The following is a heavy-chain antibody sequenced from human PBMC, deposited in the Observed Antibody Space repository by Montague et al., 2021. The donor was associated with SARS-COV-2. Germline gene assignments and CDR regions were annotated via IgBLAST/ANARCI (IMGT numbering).Heavy chain of an antibody. J-gene: IGHJ4*02. CDR1: GFPFRSYG. Sequence: SRRLSFAASGFPFRSYGMHWVRQVPGRGLVWVSRIRPDGSSTHYAASVKGRFIISRDNAKNTLSLEMTSLRVEDTAVYFCVRAIWFGASAYYFDYWGQGTLVTVSS. CDR3: VRAIWFGASAYYFDY. D-gene: IGHD3-10*01. V-gene: IGHV3-74*01. CDR2: IRPDGSST.